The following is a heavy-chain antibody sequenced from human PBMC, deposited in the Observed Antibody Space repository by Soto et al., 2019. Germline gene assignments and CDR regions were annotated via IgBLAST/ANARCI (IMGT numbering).Heavy chain of an antibody. V-gene: IGHV4-59*10. CDR2: IYPSGST. CDR3: VRGRSYSVYDF. Sequence: PSETLSLTCAVYGGSFSGYYWSWIRQPAGRGLEWIGHIYPSGSTSYNPSLRSRVSMSLDTSNNQIFLNLTSVTAADTAVFYCVRGRSYSVYDFWGPGTLVTSPQ. J-gene: IGHJ4*02. D-gene: IGHD5-12*01. CDR1: GGSFSGYY.